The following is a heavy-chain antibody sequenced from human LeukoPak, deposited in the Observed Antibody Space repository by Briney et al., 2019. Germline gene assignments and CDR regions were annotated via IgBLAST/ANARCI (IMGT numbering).Heavy chain of an antibody. J-gene: IGHJ4*02. D-gene: IGHD2-21*02. CDR1: GFTFSSYA. Sequence: GGSLRLSCAASGFTFSSYAMSWVRQAPGKGLEWVSAISSTGGSTYYADSVKGRFTISRDNSKNTLYLQMNSLRVEDTAIYYCAKDPSPYCGGDCYFDCWGQGTLVTVSS. V-gene: IGHV3-23*01. CDR3: AKDPSPYCGGDCYFDC. CDR2: ISSTGGST.